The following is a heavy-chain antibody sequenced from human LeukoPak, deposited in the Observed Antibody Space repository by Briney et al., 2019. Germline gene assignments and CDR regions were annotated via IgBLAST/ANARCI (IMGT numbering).Heavy chain of an antibody. Sequence: PGRSLRLSCAASGFTFSSYGMHWVRQAPGKGLEWVAVISYDGSNKYYADSVKGRFTISRDNSKNTLYLQMNSLRAEDTAVYYCAKDKYGSGSYLLYFDSWGQGTLVTVSS. D-gene: IGHD3-10*01. J-gene: IGHJ4*02. CDR2: ISYDGSNK. V-gene: IGHV3-30*18. CDR3: AKDKYGSGSYLLYFDS. CDR1: GFTFSSYG.